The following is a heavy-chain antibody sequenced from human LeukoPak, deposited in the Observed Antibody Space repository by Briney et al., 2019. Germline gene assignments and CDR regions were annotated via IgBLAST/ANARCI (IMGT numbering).Heavy chain of an antibody. D-gene: IGHD3-22*01. Sequence: GGSLRLSCTASGFTFSNAWMSWVRQAPGKGLEWVVVIPYDGGNKYYADSVKGRFAISRDNSKNTLYLQMNSLRAEDTAVYYCAKGTHYYDSSGYWGAFDIWGQGTMVTVSS. CDR1: GFTFSNAW. CDR2: IPYDGGNK. J-gene: IGHJ3*02. CDR3: AKGTHYYDSSGYWGAFDI. V-gene: IGHV3-30*18.